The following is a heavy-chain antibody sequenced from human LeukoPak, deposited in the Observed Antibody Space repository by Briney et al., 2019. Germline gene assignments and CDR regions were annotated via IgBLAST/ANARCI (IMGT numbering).Heavy chain of an antibody. J-gene: IGHJ4*02. V-gene: IGHV4-34*01. Sequence: PSETLSLTCAVYGGSFSGYYWSWIRQPPGKGLEWIGEINHSGSTNYNPSLKSRVTISVDTSKNQFSLKLSSVTAADTAVYYCARAGYYDSSGYHDWGQGTLVTVSS. CDR1: GGSFSGYY. CDR2: INHSGST. D-gene: IGHD3-22*01. CDR3: ARAGYYDSSGYHD.